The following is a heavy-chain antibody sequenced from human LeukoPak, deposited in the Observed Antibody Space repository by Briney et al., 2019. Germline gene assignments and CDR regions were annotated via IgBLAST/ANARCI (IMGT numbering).Heavy chain of an antibody. CDR3: ARGPYYYDSVGHPYI. CDR2: MDTDGADT. J-gene: IGHJ3*02. V-gene: IGHV3-74*03. D-gene: IGHD3-22*01. CDR1: GFSFISYW. Sequence: GGSLRLSCAASGFSFISYWMHWVRQTPGPRLVWVSYMDTDGADTKYADSVKGRFTISRDNAKNTLYLQMNSLRVDDTAVYFCARGPYYYDSVGHPYIWGHGTMVTVSS.